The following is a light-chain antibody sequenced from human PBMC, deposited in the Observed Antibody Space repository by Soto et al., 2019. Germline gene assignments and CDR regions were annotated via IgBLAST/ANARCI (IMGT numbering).Light chain of an antibody. CDR1: QGISSR. CDR3: QQYFSCPLT. Sequence: AIRMTQSPSSFSASTGDRVTITCRASQGISSRLAWYQVKPGKAPRLLIYTASYLESGVPSRFSGSGSGTDFTLTISSLQSEDFAVYYCQQYFSCPLTFGGGTKVEI. CDR2: TAS. V-gene: IGKV1-8*01. J-gene: IGKJ4*01.